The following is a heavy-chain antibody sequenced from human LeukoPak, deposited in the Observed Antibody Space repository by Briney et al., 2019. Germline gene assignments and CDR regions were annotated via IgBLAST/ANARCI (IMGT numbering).Heavy chain of an antibody. Sequence: GGSLRLSCAASGFTFSGYGIHWVRQAPGKGLELVAFIRYDGSNKYHADSVKGRFTISRDNSKNTVYLQMNSLRAEDTAVYFCAKEYGYDYNYFYSMDVWGKGTTVTIS. CDR1: GFTFSGYG. CDR3: AKEYGYDYNYFYSMDV. J-gene: IGHJ6*03. CDR2: IRYDGSNK. V-gene: IGHV3-30*02. D-gene: IGHD1-1*01.